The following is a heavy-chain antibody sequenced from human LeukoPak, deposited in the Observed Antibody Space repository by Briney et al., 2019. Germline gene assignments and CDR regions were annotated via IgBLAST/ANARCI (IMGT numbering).Heavy chain of an antibody. V-gene: IGHV1-69*06. Sequence: SVKVSCKASGGTFSSYAISWVRQAPGQGLEWMGGIIPIFGTANYAQKFQGRVTITADKSTSTAYMELSGLRSEDTAVYYCARDLSNGLPSDYWGQGTLVTVSS. CDR3: ARDLSNGLPSDY. CDR1: GGTFSSYA. D-gene: IGHD2-15*01. CDR2: IIPIFGTA. J-gene: IGHJ4*02.